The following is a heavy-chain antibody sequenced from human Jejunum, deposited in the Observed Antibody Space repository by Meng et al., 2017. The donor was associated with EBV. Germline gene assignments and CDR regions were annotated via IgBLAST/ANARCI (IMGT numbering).Heavy chain of an antibody. D-gene: IGHD2-15*01. CDR1: GFTFSRDS. J-gene: IGHJ4*02. Sequence: EVQLVESGGGLVKPGGSLRLSCAASGFTFSRDSMSWVRQAPGKGLEWVSSISSRGDDTYYADSVKGRFTSSRDNAQSSLYLQMNSLRAEDTAVYYCAKCSHNCLEGSFDYWGQGPLVTVSS. V-gene: IGHV3-21*04. CDR2: ISSRGDDT. CDR3: AKCSHNCLEGSFDY.